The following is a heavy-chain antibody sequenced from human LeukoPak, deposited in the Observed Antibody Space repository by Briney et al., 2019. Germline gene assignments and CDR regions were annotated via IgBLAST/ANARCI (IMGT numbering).Heavy chain of an antibody. CDR2: IRYDGSND. Sequence: GGSLRLSCAASGFSFSTYGMHWVRQAPGKRLEWVAFIRYDGSNDYYADSVKGRFTISRDNSKNTLYLQMNSLGAEDTALYYCAKDQSYSDSSGYQYYFVYWGQGTMVTVSS. J-gene: IGHJ4*02. CDR3: AKDQSYSDSSGYQYYFVY. D-gene: IGHD3-22*01. CDR1: GFSFSTYG. V-gene: IGHV3-30*02.